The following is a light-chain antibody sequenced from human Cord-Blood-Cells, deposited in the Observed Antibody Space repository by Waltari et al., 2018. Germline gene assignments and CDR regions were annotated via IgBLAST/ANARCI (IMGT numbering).Light chain of an antibody. V-gene: IGLV8-61*01. CDR2: STN. CDR3: VLYMGSGIWV. Sequence: QTVVTQEPSVSVSPGGTVTLTCGLSSGSVSTSSYPRWYQQTPGQAPRTLIYSTNTRSSGVPDRFSGSILGNKAALTITGAQADDESDYYCVLYMGSGIWVFGGGTKLTVL. CDR1: SGSVSTSSY. J-gene: IGLJ3*02.